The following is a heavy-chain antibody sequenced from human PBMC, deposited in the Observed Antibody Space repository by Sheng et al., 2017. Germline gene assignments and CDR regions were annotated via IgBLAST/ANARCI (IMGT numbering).Heavy chain of an antibody. V-gene: IGHV3-23*04. Sequence: EVQLVESGGGLVQPGGSLKLSCAASGFTFSSYAMSWVRQAPGKGLEWVSAISGSGGSTYYADSVKGRFTISRDNSKNTLYLQMNSLRAEDTAVYYCAKCGWQWELLRGGDDPDAFDIWGQGTMVTVSS. CDR1: GFTFSSYA. CDR3: AKCGWQWELLRGGDDPDAFDI. CDR2: ISGSGGST. D-gene: IGHD1-26*01. J-gene: IGHJ3*02.